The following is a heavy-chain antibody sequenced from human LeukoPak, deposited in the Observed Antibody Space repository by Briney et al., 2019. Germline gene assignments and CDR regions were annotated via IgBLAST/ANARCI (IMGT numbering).Heavy chain of an antibody. V-gene: IGHV4-59*01. J-gene: IGHJ6*04. Sequence: SETLSLTCTVSGGSISNYYWTWIRQPPGKGLEWIGYIYYSGSTNYNPSLRSRATISVDTSKKQFSLNLSSVTAADTALYYCARVATMVRGSNGMDVWGKGTTVTVPS. CDR3: ARVATMVRGSNGMDV. D-gene: IGHD3-10*01. CDR2: IYYSGST. CDR1: GGSISNYY.